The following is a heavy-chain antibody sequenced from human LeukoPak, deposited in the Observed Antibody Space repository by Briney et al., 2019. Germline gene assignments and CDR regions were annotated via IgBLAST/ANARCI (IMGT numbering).Heavy chain of an antibody. CDR3: ARHRSIVVVPAAYYYYYYMDV. D-gene: IGHD2-2*01. V-gene: IGHV4-39*01. Sequence: SETLSLTCTVSGGSISSSSYYWGRIRQPPGKGLEWIGSIYYSGSTYYNPSLKSRVTISVDTSKNQFSLKLSSVTAADTAVYYCARHRSIVVVPAAYYYYYYMDVWGKGTTVTVSS. J-gene: IGHJ6*03. CDR2: IYYSGST. CDR1: GGSISSSSYY.